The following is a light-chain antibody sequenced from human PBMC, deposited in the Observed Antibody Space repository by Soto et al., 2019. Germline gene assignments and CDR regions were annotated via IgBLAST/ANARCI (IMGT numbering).Light chain of an antibody. V-gene: IGKV1-9*01. CDR3: QHLNTYPRT. J-gene: IGKJ3*01. CDR1: QGISSY. Sequence: IQLTQSPSSLSASVGDRVTITCRASQGISSYLAWYQQKPGNAPKLLIYTASTLQSGVPSRFSGSGSGTDFTLTISSLQPEDFATYYCQHLNTYPRTFCPGTTVDVK. CDR2: TAS.